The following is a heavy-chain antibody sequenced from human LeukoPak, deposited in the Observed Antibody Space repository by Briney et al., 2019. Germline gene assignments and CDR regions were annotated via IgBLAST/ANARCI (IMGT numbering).Heavy chain of an antibody. CDR2: INPNSGGT. D-gene: IGHD6-13*01. Sequence: ASVKVSCKASGYSFTAYYMHWVRQAPGQGLEWMGWINPNSGGTNYAQKFQGRVTMTRDTSISTAYMELSRLRSDDTAVYYCARGADSSSWYAGYWGQGTLVTVSS. CDR3: ARGADSSSWYAGY. V-gene: IGHV1-2*02. CDR1: GYSFTAYY. J-gene: IGHJ4*02.